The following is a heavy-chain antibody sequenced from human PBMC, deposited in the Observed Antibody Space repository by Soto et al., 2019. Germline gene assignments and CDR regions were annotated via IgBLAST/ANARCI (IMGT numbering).Heavy chain of an antibody. CDR2: ISAYNGNT. J-gene: IGHJ4*02. Sequence: QVQLVQSGAEVKKPGASVKVSCKASGYTFTSYGISWVRQAPGQGLEWMGWISAYNGNTNYAQKLNGRVTMTTAKSPSTAYMELRSLRSDDTAVYYCATINDSSGYFPYYFDYWGQGTLVTVSS. CDR3: ATINDSSGYFPYYFDY. V-gene: IGHV1-18*01. D-gene: IGHD3-22*01. CDR1: GYTFTSYG.